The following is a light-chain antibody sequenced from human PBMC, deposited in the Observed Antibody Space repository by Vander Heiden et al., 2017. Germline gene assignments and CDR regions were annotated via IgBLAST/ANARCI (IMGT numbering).Light chain of an antibody. Sequence: DIVMTQSPLSLPVTPGEPASISCRSSRSLLHSNGYNYLDWYLQKPGQSPQLLIYLGSNRASGVPDRFSGSGSGTDFTLKISRVEAEDVGVYYCMQAQQTPLTFGGGTKVEIK. V-gene: IGKV2-28*01. CDR1: RSLLHSNGYNY. CDR3: MQAQQTPLT. CDR2: LGS. J-gene: IGKJ4*01.